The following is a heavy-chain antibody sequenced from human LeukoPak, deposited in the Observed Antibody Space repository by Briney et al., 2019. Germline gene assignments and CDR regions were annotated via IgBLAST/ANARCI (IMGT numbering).Heavy chain of an antibody. CDR2: INPSGGST. V-gene: IGHV1-46*01. J-gene: IGHJ4*02. CDR3: ARTYGDYPNYYFDY. CDR1: GYTFTSYY. D-gene: IGHD4-17*01. Sequence: EASVKVSCKASGYTFTSYYMHWVRQAPGQGLEWMGIINPSGGSTSYAQKFQGRVTITADESTSTAYMELSSLRSEDTAVYYCARTYGDYPNYYFDYWGQGTLVTVSS.